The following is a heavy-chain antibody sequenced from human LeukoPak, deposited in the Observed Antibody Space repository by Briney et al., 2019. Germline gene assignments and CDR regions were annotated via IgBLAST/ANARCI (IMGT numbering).Heavy chain of an antibody. CDR3: ARMVGVVTNWFDS. Sequence: GASVKVSCKASGYTFTSYDINWVRQAAGQGLEWMGWMNPNSGNTGYAQKFQGRVTMTRNTSISTAYMELSSLRSEDTAVYYCARMVGVVTNWFDSWGQGTLATVSS. J-gene: IGHJ5*01. V-gene: IGHV1-8*01. CDR1: GYTFTSYD. CDR2: MNPNSGNT. D-gene: IGHD3-3*01.